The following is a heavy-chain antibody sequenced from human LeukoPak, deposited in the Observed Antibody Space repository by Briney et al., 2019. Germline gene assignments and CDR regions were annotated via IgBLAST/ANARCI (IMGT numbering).Heavy chain of an antibody. CDR3: ARDIY. Sequence: ASVKVSCKASGGTFSNYAISWVRQAPGQGLEWMGWINPNSGGTNYAQKFQGRVTMTRDTSISTAYMELSRLRSDDTAVYYCARDIYWGQGTLVTVSS. V-gene: IGHV1-2*02. CDR1: GGTFSNYA. J-gene: IGHJ4*02. CDR2: INPNSGGT.